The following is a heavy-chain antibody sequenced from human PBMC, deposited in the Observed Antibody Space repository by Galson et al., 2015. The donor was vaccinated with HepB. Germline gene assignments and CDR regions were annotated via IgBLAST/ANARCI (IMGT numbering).Heavy chain of an antibody. CDR1: GFTFSSYE. Sequence: SLRLSCAGSGFTFSSYEMNWVRQAPGKGLEWVSYISSGGNSIYYADSVKGRFTISRDNAKNSLYLQMNSLRAEDTAVYSCARVPFLAGAGYYFDYWGQGTLVTVSS. J-gene: IGHJ4*02. D-gene: IGHD3-3*01. CDR3: ARVPFLAGAGYYFDY. V-gene: IGHV3-48*03. CDR2: ISSGGNSI.